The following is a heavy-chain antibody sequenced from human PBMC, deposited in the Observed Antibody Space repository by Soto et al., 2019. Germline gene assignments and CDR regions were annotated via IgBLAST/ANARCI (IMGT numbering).Heavy chain of an antibody. V-gene: IGHV3-11*01. Sequence: QVQLVESGGGLVKPGGSLRLSCAASGFTFSDYYMSWIRKAPGKGLDWVSHISNSGSTIYYADSVMGRFTISRDNAKNSLYLQMNSLRAEDTAVYYCARDGELGTTGILFDYWGQGTLVTVSS. D-gene: IGHD1-1*01. CDR3: ARDGELGTTGILFDY. CDR1: GFTFSDYY. J-gene: IGHJ4*02. CDR2: ISNSGSTI.